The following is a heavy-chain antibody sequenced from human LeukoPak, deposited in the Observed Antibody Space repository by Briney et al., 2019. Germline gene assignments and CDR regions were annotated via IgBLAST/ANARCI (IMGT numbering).Heavy chain of an antibody. CDR1: GFTFSSYA. V-gene: IGHV3-30-3*01. CDR2: ISYDGSNK. CDR3: ARSAELRNLRLFDY. J-gene: IGHJ4*02. Sequence: WGSLRLSCAASGFTFSSYAMHWVRQAPGKGLEWVAVISYDGSNKYYADSVKGRFTISRDNSKNTLYLQMNSLRAEDTAVYYCARSAELRNLRLFDYWGQGTLVTVSS. D-gene: IGHD1-26*01.